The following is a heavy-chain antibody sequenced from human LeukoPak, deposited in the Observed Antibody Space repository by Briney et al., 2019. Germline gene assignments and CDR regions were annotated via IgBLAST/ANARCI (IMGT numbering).Heavy chain of an antibody. Sequence: SGPTLVNPTQTLTLTCTFSGFSLSTGGVGVGWIRQPPGKALEWLALIYWDDDKRYSPSLKSRLTITKDTSKNQVVLTMTNMDPVDTATYYCAHSNYDILTGYYWFDYWGQGTLVTVSS. CDR1: GFSLSTGGVG. CDR2: IYWDDDK. D-gene: IGHD3-9*01. J-gene: IGHJ4*02. V-gene: IGHV2-5*02. CDR3: AHSNYDILTGYYWFDY.